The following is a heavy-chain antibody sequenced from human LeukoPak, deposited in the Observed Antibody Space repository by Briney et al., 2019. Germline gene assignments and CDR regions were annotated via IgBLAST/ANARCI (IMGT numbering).Heavy chain of an antibody. D-gene: IGHD3-3*01. V-gene: IGHV3-30*18. CDR1: GFTFSSYG. Sequence: GRSPRLSCAASGFTFSSYGMHWVRQTPGKGLEWVAVISYDGSNKYYADSVKGRFTISRDNSKNTLYLQMNSLRAEDTAVYYCAKTRFLEWLLAFDYWGQGTLVTVSS. CDR3: AKTRFLEWLLAFDY. CDR2: ISYDGSNK. J-gene: IGHJ4*02.